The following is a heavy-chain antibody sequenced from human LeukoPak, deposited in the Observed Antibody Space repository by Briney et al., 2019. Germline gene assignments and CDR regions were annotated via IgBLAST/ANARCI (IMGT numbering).Heavy chain of an antibody. CDR1: GFTFSSYD. V-gene: IGHV3-23*01. J-gene: IGHJ6*03. D-gene: IGHD5-18*01. CDR2: ISGGGGST. CDR3: AKEDVDTALFSEYYMDV. Sequence: GGSLRLSCAASGFTFSSYDMSWVRQAPGKGLEWVSVISGGGGSTYYADSVKGRFTISRDNSKNTLYLQMNSLRAEDTAVYYCAKEDVDTALFSEYYMDVWGKGTTVTVSS.